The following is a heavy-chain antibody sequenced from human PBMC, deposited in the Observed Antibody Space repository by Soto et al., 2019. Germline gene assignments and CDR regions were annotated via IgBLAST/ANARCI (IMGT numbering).Heavy chain of an antibody. V-gene: IGHV4-30-4*01. Sequence: QVQLQESGPGLVKPSQTLSLTCTVSGGSISSGDYYWSWIRQPPGKGLEWIGYIYYSGSTYYNPSLKRRVTLSVDTSKIQFSLKLSYVTAADTAVYYCARYASSFMSSDRTYNWFDPWGQGTLVTVSS. CDR3: ARYASSFMSSDRTYNWFDP. D-gene: IGHD3-16*01. J-gene: IGHJ5*02. CDR2: IYYSGST. CDR1: GGSISSGDYY.